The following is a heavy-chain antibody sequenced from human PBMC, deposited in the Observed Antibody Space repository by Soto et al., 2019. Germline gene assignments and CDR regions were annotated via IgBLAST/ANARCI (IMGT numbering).Heavy chain of an antibody. CDR1: GGSVSSGNYY. D-gene: IGHD3-22*01. J-gene: IGHJ4*02. Sequence: QVQLQESGPGLVKPSETLSLTCTVSGGSVSSGNYYWSWIRQPPGKGLEWIGYCYYTGRINYNPSRQTRVSRFTDASKNPSALGLSSVTAADTAVYYGARSMFYSDGSNYSPCEYWGQGTLVTASS. V-gene: IGHV4-61*01. CDR2: CYYTGRI. CDR3: ARSMFYSDGSNYSPCEY.